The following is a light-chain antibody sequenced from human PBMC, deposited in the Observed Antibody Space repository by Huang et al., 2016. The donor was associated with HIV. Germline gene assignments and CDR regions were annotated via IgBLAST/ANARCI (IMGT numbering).Light chain of an antibody. CDR3: MQGTHWPLT. J-gene: IGKJ4*01. CDR2: KVS. Sequence: VVMTQSQLSLPVTLGQPDSISCMSSQSLVYSDANTYLNCFQQRPGQSPRRLIYKVSNRDSGVPDRFSGSGSGTDFTLKISRVEAEDVGVYYCMQGTHWPLTFGGGTKVEIK. V-gene: IGKV2-30*01. CDR1: QSLVYSDANTY.